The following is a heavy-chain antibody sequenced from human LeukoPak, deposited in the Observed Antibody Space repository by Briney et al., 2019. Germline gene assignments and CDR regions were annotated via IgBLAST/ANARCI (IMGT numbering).Heavy chain of an antibody. CDR2: IYNGGTS. Sequence: GGSLRLPCAVSGVTISNNYVSWISQAPGKGLEWVSLIYNGGTSYYKDSVKGRFSISRDNSKNTLSLQMNSLRVEDTAVYYCAIGRLQSIGWYYTYYCGQGTLVTVSS. D-gene: IGHD6-19*01. CDR3: AIGRLQSIGWYYTYY. V-gene: IGHV3-66*01. J-gene: IGHJ4*02. CDR1: GVTISNNY.